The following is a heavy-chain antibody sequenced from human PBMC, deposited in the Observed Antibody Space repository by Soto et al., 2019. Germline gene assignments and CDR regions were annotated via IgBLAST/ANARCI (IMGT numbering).Heavy chain of an antibody. CDR2: VYYSGST. D-gene: IGHD6-13*01. Sequence: QVQLQESGPGLVKPSETLSLTCTISGGSLKGYYWSWIRQPPGKGLEWIAYVYYSGSTNYSPSLKSRVTISVDTSKIQFSLKLSSVTAADTAVYYCARRGFSSSWYHDYWGHGALVTVSS. J-gene: IGHJ4*01. V-gene: IGHV4-59*08. CDR3: ARRGFSSSWYHDY. CDR1: GGSLKGYY.